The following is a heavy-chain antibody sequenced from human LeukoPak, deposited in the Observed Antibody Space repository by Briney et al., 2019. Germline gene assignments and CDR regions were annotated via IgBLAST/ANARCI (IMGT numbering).Heavy chain of an antibody. J-gene: IGHJ4*02. CDR2: IIPIFGTA. CDR1: GGTFSSYA. CDR3: AREYCSGGSCYRSGTHFDY. V-gene: IGHV1-69*05. Sequence: SVKVSRKASGGTFSSYAISWVRQAPGQGLEWMGGIIPIFGTANYAQKFQGRVTITTDESTSTAYMELSSLRSEDTAVYYCAREYCSGGSCYRSGTHFDYWGQGTLVTVSS. D-gene: IGHD2-15*01.